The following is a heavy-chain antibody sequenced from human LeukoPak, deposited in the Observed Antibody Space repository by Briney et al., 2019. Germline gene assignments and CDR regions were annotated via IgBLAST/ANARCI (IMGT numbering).Heavy chain of an antibody. CDR3: ARGYCSGGSCYDAFDI. CDR1: GGSISSGSSY. Sequence: SQTLSLTCTVSGGSISSGSSYWSWIRQPAGKGLEWIGRIYTSGSTNYNPSLKSRVTISVDTSKNQFSLKLSSVTAADTAMYYCARGYCSGGSCYDAFDIWGQGTMVTVSS. J-gene: IGHJ3*02. V-gene: IGHV4-61*02. D-gene: IGHD2-15*01. CDR2: IYTSGST.